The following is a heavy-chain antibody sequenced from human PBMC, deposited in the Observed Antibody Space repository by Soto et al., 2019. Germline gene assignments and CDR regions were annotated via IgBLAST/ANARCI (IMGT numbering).Heavy chain of an antibody. CDR3: ARDDAFGDENGFDI. D-gene: IGHD2-21*02. Sequence: QVQLVESGGGVVQPGRTQRLSCEASGFSFRSYGMHWVRQAPGKGLDWVAVIPNDGSYQHYAESVKGRFTISRDNSKNTLFLQMNSLRAEDTAVYYCARDDAFGDENGFDIWGQGTMVTVSS. CDR2: IPNDGSYQ. V-gene: IGHV3-33*05. CDR1: GFSFRSYG. J-gene: IGHJ3*02.